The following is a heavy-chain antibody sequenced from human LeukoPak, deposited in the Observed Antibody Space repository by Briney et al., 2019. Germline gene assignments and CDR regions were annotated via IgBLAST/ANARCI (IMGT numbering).Heavy chain of an antibody. J-gene: IGHJ4*02. D-gene: IGHD6-13*01. CDR2: IYYSGST. Sequence: SDTLSLTCTVSVGSISSSSYYWGWIRQPPGKGLEWIGSIYYSGSTYYNPSHKSRLTISVDTCKNQFSLKLSSVTAADMAVYYCARLSSSWSSVASDYWGQGTLVTVSS. CDR3: ARLSSSWSSVASDY. V-gene: IGHV4-39*01. CDR1: VGSISSSSYY.